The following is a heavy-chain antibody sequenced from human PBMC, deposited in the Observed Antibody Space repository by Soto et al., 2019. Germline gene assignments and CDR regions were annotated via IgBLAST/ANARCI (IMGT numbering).Heavy chain of an antibody. Sequence: EVQLMESGGGLVQPGGSLRLSCAASGFTLSTYWMEWVRQTPGKGLEWVANINQDGSEKNYVDSVKGRFTIYRDNAKNSLYLQMSSLTAEDSALYYCSRSLNSWGQGTLVTVSS. CDR3: SRSLNS. CDR2: INQDGSEK. J-gene: IGHJ4*02. V-gene: IGHV3-7*01. CDR1: GFTLSTYW.